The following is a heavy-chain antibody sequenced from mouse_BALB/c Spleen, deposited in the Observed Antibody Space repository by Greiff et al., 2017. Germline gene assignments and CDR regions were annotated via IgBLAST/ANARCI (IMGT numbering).Heavy chain of an antibody. CDR1: GFNIKDYY. D-gene: IGHD2-10*01. CDR3: ARRGAYYGNYYFDY. CDR2: IDPENGNT. V-gene: IGHV14-1*02. Sequence: VQLQQSGAELVRPGALVKLSCKASGFNIKDYYMHWVKQRPEQGLEWIGWIDPENGNTIYDPKFQGKASITADTSSNTAYLQLSSLTSEDTAVYYCARRGAYYGNYYFDYWGQGTTLTVSS. J-gene: IGHJ2*01.